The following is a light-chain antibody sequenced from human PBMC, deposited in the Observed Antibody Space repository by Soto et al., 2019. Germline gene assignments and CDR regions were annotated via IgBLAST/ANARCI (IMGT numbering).Light chain of an antibody. V-gene: IGKV3-11*01. CDR2: DAS. J-gene: IGKJ5*01. Sequence: EIVLTQSPATLSLSPGERATLSCRASQSVSSYLVWYQQKPGQAPRLLIYDASNRATGIPARFSGSGSGTDFTLTISRLDPEDFAVYYWQQRIDLPITFGQGTRLEIK. CDR3: QQRIDLPIT. CDR1: QSVSSY.